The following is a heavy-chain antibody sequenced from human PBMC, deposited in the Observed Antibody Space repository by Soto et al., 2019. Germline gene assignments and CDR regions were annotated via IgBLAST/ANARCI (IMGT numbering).Heavy chain of an antibody. CDR2: INPNSGGT. CDR3: ARSMGADFWSGRDIHLGG. V-gene: IGHV1-2*04. CDR1: GYTFTGYY. D-gene: IGHD3-3*01. J-gene: IGHJ6*01. Sequence: ASVKVSCKASGYTFTGYYMHWVRQAPGQGLEWMGWINPNSGGTNYAQKFQGWVTMTRDTSISTAYMELSRLRSDDTAVYYCARSMGADFWSGRDIHLGGWRQGTTVSVAS.